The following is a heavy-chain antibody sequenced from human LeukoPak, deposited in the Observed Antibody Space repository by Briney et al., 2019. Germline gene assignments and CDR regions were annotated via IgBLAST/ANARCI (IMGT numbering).Heavy chain of an antibody. V-gene: IGHV3-23*01. Sequence: PGGTLRLSCAASGFTFSNHGMNWVRQAPGKGLEWLSGVSPPGGGTYYADSVKGRFTISRDDSKNTLYLQMNSLRAEDTAVYYCARDLRYFDWLFYFDYWGQGTLVTVSS. J-gene: IGHJ4*02. CDR1: GFTFSNHG. CDR3: ARDLRYFDWLFYFDY. D-gene: IGHD3-9*01. CDR2: VSPPGGGT.